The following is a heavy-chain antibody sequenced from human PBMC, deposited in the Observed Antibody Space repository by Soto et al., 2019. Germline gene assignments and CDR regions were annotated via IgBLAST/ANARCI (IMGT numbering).Heavy chain of an antibody. CDR2: ISSSSSYI. V-gene: IGHV3-21*01. CDR1: EFTFSSFS. CDR3: ARHTMIVVLDAFDI. Sequence: EVQLVESGGGLARPGGSLSFPGAASEFTFSSFSLNWVRQPPGKGREWVYSISSSSSYIYYADSVKGRFTISKENAENSQYLQMNSLRAEDTAVYYCARHTMIVVLDAFDIWGQGTMVTVSS. J-gene: IGHJ3*02. D-gene: IGHD3-22*01.